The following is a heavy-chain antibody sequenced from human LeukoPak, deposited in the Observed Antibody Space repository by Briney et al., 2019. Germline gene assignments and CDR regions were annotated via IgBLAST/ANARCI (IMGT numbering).Heavy chain of an antibody. J-gene: IGHJ6*02. Sequence: ASVKVSCKVSGYTLTELSMHWVRQAPGKGLEWMGGFDPGDGETIYAQKFQGRVTMTEDTSTDTAYMELSSLRSEDTAVYHCATAGPIPPYYDILTGYYARGGYYYYGMDVWGQGTTVTVSS. D-gene: IGHD3-9*01. CDR1: GYTLTELS. CDR2: FDPGDGET. V-gene: IGHV1-24*01. CDR3: ATAGPIPPYYDILTGYYARGGYYYYGMDV.